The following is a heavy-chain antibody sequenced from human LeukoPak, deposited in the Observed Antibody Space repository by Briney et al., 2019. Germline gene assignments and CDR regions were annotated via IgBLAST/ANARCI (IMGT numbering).Heavy chain of an antibody. D-gene: IGHD2-8*01. CDR1: GFTFSSYA. V-gene: IGHV3-30*04. CDR2: ISYDGSNK. Sequence: GGSLRLSCAASGFTFSSYAMHWVRQAPGKGLGGVAGISYDGSNKNYADSVKGRFTISRDNSKNTLYLRINIPRAEDTAVYYCANGYCTNGVCYPDYYYYMDVWGKGTTVTVSS. CDR3: ANGYCTNGVCYPDYYYYMDV. J-gene: IGHJ6*03.